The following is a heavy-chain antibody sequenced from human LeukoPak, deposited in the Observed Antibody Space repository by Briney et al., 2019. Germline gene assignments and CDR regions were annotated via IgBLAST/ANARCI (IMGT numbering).Heavy chain of an antibody. V-gene: IGHV3-23*01. D-gene: IGHD6-6*01. CDR1: GFTFSSYA. J-gene: IGHJ4*02. CDR3: AGISYSGTWPVGY. Sequence: GGSLRLSCSASGFTFSSYAMSWVRRAPGKGLEWVSAISGGGDTTYTADSVKGRFTISRDNSKNTVSLHMDSLRVEDTAVYYCAGISYSGTWPVGYWGQGTLVTV. CDR2: ISGGGDTT.